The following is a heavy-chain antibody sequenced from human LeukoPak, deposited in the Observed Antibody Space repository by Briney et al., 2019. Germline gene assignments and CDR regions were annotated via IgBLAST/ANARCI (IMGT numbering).Heavy chain of an antibody. V-gene: IGHV3-30*18. CDR3: AKPGIAAASTSPNWFDP. CDR1: GFAFSSYS. CDR2: ISYDGSNK. D-gene: IGHD6-13*01. Sequence: GGSLRLSCAASGFAFSSYSMNWVRQAPGKGLEWVAVISYDGSNKYYADSVKGRFTISRDNSKNTLYLQMNSLRAEDTAVYYCAKPGIAAASTSPNWFDPWGQGTLVTVSS. J-gene: IGHJ5*02.